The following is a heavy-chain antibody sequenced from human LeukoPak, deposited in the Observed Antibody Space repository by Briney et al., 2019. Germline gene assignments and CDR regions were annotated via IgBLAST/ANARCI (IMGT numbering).Heavy chain of an antibody. Sequence: GGSLRLSCAASGFTFSSYGMHWVRQAPGKGLEWVAFIRYDGSNKYYADSVKGRFTISRDNSKNTLYLQMNSLRAEDTAVYYCARGGDTAMVFFDYWGQGTLVTVSS. J-gene: IGHJ4*02. D-gene: IGHD5-18*01. CDR2: IRYDGSNK. V-gene: IGHV3-30*02. CDR1: GFTFSSYG. CDR3: ARGGDTAMVFFDY.